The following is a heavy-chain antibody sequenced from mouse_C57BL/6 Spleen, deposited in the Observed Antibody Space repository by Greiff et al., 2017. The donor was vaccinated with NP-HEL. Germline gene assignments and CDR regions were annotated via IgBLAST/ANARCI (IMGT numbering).Heavy chain of an antibody. D-gene: IGHD1-1*01. CDR3: ARDLTTVVDGYFDV. CDR2: SRNKANDYTT. CDR1: GFTFSDFY. V-gene: IGHV7-1*01. J-gene: IGHJ1*03. Sequence: EVKLMESGGGLVQSGRSLRLSCATSGFTFSDFYMEWVRQAPGKGLEWIAASRNKANDYTTEYSASVKGRFIVSRDTSQSILYLQMNALRAEDTAIYYCARDLTTVVDGYFDVWGTGTTVTVSS.